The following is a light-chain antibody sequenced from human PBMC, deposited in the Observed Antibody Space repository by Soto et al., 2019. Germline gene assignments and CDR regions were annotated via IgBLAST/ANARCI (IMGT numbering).Light chain of an antibody. CDR2: GAS. J-gene: IGKJ1*01. V-gene: IGKV3-20*01. CDR1: QSISSN. CDR3: QQYGSSPTT. Sequence: EIVLTQSPGTLSLSPGERATLSCRDSQSISSNLAWYQQKPGQAPRLLIYGASSRATGIPDRVSGSGSGTDFTLTISRLEPEDFAVYYCQQYGSSPTTFGPGTKVDIK.